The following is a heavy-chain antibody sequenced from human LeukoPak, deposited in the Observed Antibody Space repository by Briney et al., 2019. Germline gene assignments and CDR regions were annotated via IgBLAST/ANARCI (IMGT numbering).Heavy chain of an antibody. CDR3: ASLSLGHY. J-gene: IGHJ4*02. CDR1: GFTVSSNY. Sequence: TGGSLRLSCAASGFTVSSNYMSWVRQAPGKGLEWVSVIYSGGSTYYADSVKGRFTISRDTSKNTLSLQMNSLRAEDTAVYYCASLSLGHYWGQGTLVTVSS. D-gene: IGHD6-6*01. CDR2: IYSGGST. V-gene: IGHV3-53*01.